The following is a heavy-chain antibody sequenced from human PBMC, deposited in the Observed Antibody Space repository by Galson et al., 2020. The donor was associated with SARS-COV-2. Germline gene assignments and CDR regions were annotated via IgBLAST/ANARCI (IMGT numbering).Heavy chain of an antibody. CDR3: ARNDFWSAYYMDY. CDR1: GFTFSDYY. V-gene: IGHV3-11*04. CDR2: ISSSGRNK. Sequence: GESLKISCAASGFTFSDYYMSFIRQAPGKGLEWVSYISSSGRNKYYADSVKGRFTISRDNAKNSLFLQMNSLRAEDTAVYYCARNDFWSAYYMDYWGQGTLVTVSS. J-gene: IGHJ4*02. D-gene: IGHD3-3*01.